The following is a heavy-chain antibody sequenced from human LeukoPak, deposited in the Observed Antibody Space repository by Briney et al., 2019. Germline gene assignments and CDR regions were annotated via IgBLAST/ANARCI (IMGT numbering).Heavy chain of an antibody. CDR1: GGSISSYY. D-gene: IGHD6-13*01. V-gene: IGHV4-59*08. CDR2: IYYSGST. Sequence: SETLSLTCTVSGGSISSYYWSWIRQPPGKGLEWIGYIYYSGSTNYNPSLKSRVTISVDTSKNQFSLKLSSVTAADTAVYYCARQRSSSWYSNYFDYWGQGTLVTVSS. J-gene: IGHJ4*02. CDR3: ARQRSSSWYSNYFDY.